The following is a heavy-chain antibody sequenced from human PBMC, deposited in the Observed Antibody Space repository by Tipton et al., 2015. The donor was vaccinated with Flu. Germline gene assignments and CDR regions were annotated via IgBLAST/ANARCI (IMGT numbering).Heavy chain of an antibody. CDR3: TRQVEAATRSSS. CDR2: IFHSGTT. D-gene: IGHD2-15*01. Sequence: TLSLTCTVSGGSISSYTYYWGWFRQSPGTGLEWIGSIFHSGTTYYDLSLQSRVTISLDTSKNQFSLKMESVTVADTAVYYCTRQVEAATRSSSWGQGTLVTVSS. V-gene: IGHV4-39*07. J-gene: IGHJ4*02. CDR1: GGSISSYTYY.